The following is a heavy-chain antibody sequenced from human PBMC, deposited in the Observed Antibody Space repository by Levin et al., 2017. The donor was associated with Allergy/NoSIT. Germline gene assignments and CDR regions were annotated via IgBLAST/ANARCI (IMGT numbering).Heavy chain of an antibody. Sequence: QTGGSLRLSCAASGFTFEDYTMNWVRQPPGKGLEWVSFISYDGGQTFYADSVRGRFTISRDNSKNSLYLQMNSLRAEDTALYYCAKDIIIRGSGSYWFDSWGQGTRVTVSS. CDR1: GFTFEDYT. J-gene: IGHJ5*01. V-gene: IGHV3-43*01. CDR2: ISYDGGQT. D-gene: IGHD3-10*01. CDR3: AKDIIIRGSGSYWFDS.